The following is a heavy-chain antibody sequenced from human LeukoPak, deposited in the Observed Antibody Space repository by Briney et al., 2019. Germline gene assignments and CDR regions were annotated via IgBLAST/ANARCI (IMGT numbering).Heavy chain of an antibody. D-gene: IGHD5-24*01. V-gene: IGHV4-38-2*02. CDR1: GYSISSGYY. CDR3: ARFGSRSYKKDYFDY. CDR2: IYHSGST. J-gene: IGHJ4*02. Sequence: SSETLSLTCTVSGYSISSGYYWGWIRQPPGKGLEWIGSIYHSGSTYYNPSLKSRVTISVDTSKNQFSLKLSSVTAADTAVYYCARFGSRSYKKDYFDYWGQGTLVTVSS.